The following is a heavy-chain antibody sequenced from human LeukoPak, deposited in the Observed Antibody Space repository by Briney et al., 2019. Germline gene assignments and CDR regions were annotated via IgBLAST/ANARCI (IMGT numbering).Heavy chain of an antibody. CDR2: INHSGST. Sequence: SETLSLTCAVYGGSFSGYYWSWIRQPPGKGLEWIGEINHSGSTNYNPSLKSRVTIPVDTSKNQFSLKLSSVTAADTAVYYCARKRNVVPAAIGYFDYWGQGTLVTVSS. D-gene: IGHD2-2*02. CDR1: GGSFSGYY. CDR3: ARKRNVVPAAIGYFDY. J-gene: IGHJ4*02. V-gene: IGHV4-34*01.